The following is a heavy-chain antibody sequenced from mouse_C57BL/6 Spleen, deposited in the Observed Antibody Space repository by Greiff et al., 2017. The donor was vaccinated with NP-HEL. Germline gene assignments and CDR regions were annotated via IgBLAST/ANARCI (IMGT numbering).Heavy chain of an antibody. D-gene: IGHD3-2*02. V-gene: IGHV1-52*01. CDR3: AREGSSGHFDY. J-gene: IGHJ2*01. Sequence: QLQQPGAELVRPGSSVKLSCKASGYTFTSYWMHWVKQRPIQGLEWIGNIDPSDSETHYNQKFKDKATLTVDKSSSTAYMQLSSLTSEDSAVYYCAREGSSGHFDYWGQGTTLTVSS. CDR2: IDPSDSET. CDR1: GYTFTSYW.